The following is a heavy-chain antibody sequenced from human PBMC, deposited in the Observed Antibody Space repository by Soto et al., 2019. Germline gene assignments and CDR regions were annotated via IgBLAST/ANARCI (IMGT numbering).Heavy chain of an antibody. CDR2: IKSKKDGGAR. V-gene: IGHV3-15*01. CDR3: VEGWNDF. J-gene: IGHJ4*02. Sequence: EVQVVESGGDLVEPGGSLRLSCVTSGFMFSSAWMSWVRQAPGKGLEWVARIKSKKDGGARDYAAPVNGRFSISRDDSKSKVYLQMNSLRAEDTALYYCVEGWNDFWGQGTLVTVSS. D-gene: IGHD1-1*01. CDR1: GFMFSSAW.